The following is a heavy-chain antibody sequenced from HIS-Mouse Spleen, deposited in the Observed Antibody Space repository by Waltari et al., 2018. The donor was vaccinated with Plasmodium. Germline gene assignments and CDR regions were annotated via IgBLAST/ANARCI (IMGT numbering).Heavy chain of an antibody. CDR2: ISAYNGNT. D-gene: IGHD6-19*01. CDR3: ARGSAGDAFDI. J-gene: IGHJ3*02. CDR1: GYTFSSYG. Sequence: QVQLVQSGAEVKKPGASVQVPCKASGYTFSSYGISWVRNAPGKGLDWRGWISAYNGNTNYAQKLQGRVTMTTDTSTSTAYMELRSLRSDDTAVYYCARGSAGDAFDIWGQGTMVTVSS. V-gene: IGHV1-18*01.